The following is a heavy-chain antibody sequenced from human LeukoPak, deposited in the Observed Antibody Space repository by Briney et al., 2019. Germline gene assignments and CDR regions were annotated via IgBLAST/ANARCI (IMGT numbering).Heavy chain of an antibody. J-gene: IGHJ4*02. D-gene: IGHD4-17*01. CDR2: ISGSGGST. V-gene: IGHV3-23*01. Sequence: GSLRLSCVASGFTFSSYAMSWVRQAPGKGLEWVSAISGSGGSTYYADSVKGRFTISRDNSKNTLYLQMNSLRAEDTAVYYCANAPSYGDYDVVFDYWGQGPLVTVST. CDR1: GFTFSSYA. CDR3: ANAPSYGDYDVVFDY.